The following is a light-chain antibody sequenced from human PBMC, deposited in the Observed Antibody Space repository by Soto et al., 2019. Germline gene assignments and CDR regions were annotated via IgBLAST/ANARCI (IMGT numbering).Light chain of an antibody. J-gene: IGKJ1*01. V-gene: IGKV1-5*01. Sequence: DVQMTQSPSTLSAYVGDRVTITCRASQSISSWLAWYQQKPGKAPKLLIYDASSLESGVPSRFSGSGSGTEFTLTISSLQPEDFATYYCLQHNSYPRTFGQGTKVDI. CDR1: QSISSW. CDR2: DAS. CDR3: LQHNSYPRT.